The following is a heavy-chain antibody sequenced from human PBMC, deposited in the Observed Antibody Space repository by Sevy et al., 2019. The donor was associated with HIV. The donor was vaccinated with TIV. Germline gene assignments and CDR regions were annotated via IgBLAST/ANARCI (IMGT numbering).Heavy chain of an antibody. D-gene: IGHD2-15*01. CDR1: GVTFSDYY. V-gene: IGHV4-34*01. Sequence: SETLSLTCAVSGVTFSDYYWAWIRQPPGKGLEWIWEVSQSGSANYNPSLRSRVIMSLDTSNNHFSLKLTSVTAADTAVYYCARDPLFSPEYCSGGTCPTIDYWSQGTLVTVSS. CDR3: ARDPLFSPEYCSGGTCPTIDY. CDR2: VSQSGSA. J-gene: IGHJ4*02.